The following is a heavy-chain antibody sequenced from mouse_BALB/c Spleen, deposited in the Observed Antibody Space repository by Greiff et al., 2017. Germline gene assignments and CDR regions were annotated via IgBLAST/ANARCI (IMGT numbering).Heavy chain of an antibody. D-gene: IGHD2-14*01. CDR1: GFTFSSYG. V-gene: IGHV5-6*01. CDR2: LSSGGSYT. CDR3: AREVRRAMDD. J-gene: IGHJ4*01. Sequence: EVKLMESGGDLVKPGGSLKLSCAASGFTFSSYGMSWVRQTPDKRLEWVATLSSGGSYTYYPDSVKGRFTISRDNAKNTLYLQMSSLKSEDTAMYYCAREVRRAMDDWGQGTSDAVSS.